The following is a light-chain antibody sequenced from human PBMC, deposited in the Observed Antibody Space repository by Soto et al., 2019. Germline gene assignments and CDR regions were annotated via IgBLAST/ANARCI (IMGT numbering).Light chain of an antibody. V-gene: IGKV3-15*01. CDR1: QSVSSN. CDR2: GAS. Sequence: EIVMTQSPATLSVSPGERATLSCRPSQSVSSNLAWYQQKPGQAPRLLIYGASTSATGIPARFSGSGSGTEFTLTISSLQSEDFAVYYCQQYNNWPRGTFGQGTKLEIK. CDR3: QQYNNWPRGT. J-gene: IGKJ2*02.